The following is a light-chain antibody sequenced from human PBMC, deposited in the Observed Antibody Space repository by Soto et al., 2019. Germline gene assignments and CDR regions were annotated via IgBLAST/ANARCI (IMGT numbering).Light chain of an antibody. V-gene: IGKV1-5*01. Sequence: DIQMTQSPSTLSASVGDRVTITCRASQSISSWLAWYQQKPGKAPKLLIYDASSLESGVPSRFSGSGSGTEITLTISILQPDDFAAYCCQPYNRYSWAFGEGTKVDI. CDR1: QSISSW. J-gene: IGKJ1*01. CDR3: QPYNRYSWA. CDR2: DAS.